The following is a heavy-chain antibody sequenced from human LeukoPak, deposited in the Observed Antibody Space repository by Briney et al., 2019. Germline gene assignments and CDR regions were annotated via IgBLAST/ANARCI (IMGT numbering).Heavy chain of an antibody. CDR1: GGSISSYY. V-gene: IGHV4-59*08. CDR3: ARQGYSAYEILDY. D-gene: IGHD5-12*01. CDR2: IYYSGST. Sequence: SETLSLTCTVSGGSISSYYWCWIRQPPGKGLEWIGYIYYSGSTNYNPSLKSRVTISVDTSKNQFSLKLSSVTAADTAVYYCARQGYSAYEILDYWGQGTLVTVSS. J-gene: IGHJ4*02.